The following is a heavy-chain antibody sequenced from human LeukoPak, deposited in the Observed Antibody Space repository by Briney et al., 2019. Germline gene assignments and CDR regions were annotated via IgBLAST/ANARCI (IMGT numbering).Heavy chain of an antibody. J-gene: IGHJ6*02. D-gene: IGHD4-17*01. CDR2: ISGSGGST. V-gene: IGHV3-23*01. CDR1: GFTFSSYA. Sequence: PGGSLRLSCAASGFTFSSYAMRWVRQAPGKGLEWVSAISGSGGSTYYADSVKGRFTISRDNSKNTLYLQMNSLRAEDTAVYYCATVTTNRYYYYGMDVWGQGTTVTVSS. CDR3: ATVTTNRYYYYGMDV.